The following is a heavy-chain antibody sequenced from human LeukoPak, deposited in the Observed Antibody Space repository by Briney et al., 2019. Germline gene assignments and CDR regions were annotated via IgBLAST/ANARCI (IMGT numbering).Heavy chain of an antibody. V-gene: IGHV3-11*01. CDR2: IGGSGGDI. CDR3: ARYARELDY. CDR1: GFAFSDCY. J-gene: IGHJ4*02. D-gene: IGHD2-2*01. Sequence: KPGGSLRLSCAASGFAFSDCYMTWIPQAPGKGLEYISYIGGSGGDITYADSARGRFTVSRDNAKNSLYLQMNSLRVEDTAVYYCARYARELDYWGRGSLVTVSS.